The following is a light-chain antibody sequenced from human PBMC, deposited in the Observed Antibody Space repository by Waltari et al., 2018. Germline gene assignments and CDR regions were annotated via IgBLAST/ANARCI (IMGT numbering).Light chain of an antibody. J-gene: IGKJ1*01. CDR3: QQYYSTPWT. V-gene: IGKV1-5*03. CDR1: QSISSW. CDR2: KAS. Sequence: DIQMTQSPSTLSASVGDSVTITCRASQSISSWLAWYQQKPGKAPKLLIYKASSLESGVPSRFSGSGSGTEFTLTISSLQAEDVAVYYCQQYYSTPWTFGQGTKVEIK.